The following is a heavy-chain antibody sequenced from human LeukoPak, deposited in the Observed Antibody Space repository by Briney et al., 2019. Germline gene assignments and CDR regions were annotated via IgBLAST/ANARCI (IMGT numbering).Heavy chain of an antibody. CDR2: INYSGST. CDR3: ARVADLWFGESHDAFDL. D-gene: IGHD3-10*01. Sequence: SETLSLTCTVSGGSISRYYWSWIRQPPGKGLEWIGDINYSGSTNYNPSLKSRVTISVDTSKNQFSLKLSSVTAADTAVYYCARVADLWFGESHDAFDLWGQGTMVTVSS. J-gene: IGHJ3*01. CDR1: GGSISRYY. V-gene: IGHV4-59*01.